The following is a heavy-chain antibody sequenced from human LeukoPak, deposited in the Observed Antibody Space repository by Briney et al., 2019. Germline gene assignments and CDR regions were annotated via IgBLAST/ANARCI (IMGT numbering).Heavy chain of an antibody. CDR1: GGSISSGSYY. CDR2: IYYSGST. J-gene: IGHJ4*02. CDR3: ARQDYYGSGSYSH. D-gene: IGHD3-10*01. V-gene: IGHV4-39*01. Sequence: SQTLSLTCTVSGGSISSGSYYWNWIRQPAGKGLEWIGSIYYSGSTYYNPSLKSRVTISVDTSKNQFSLKLSSVTAADTAVYYCARQDYYGSGSYSHWGQGTLVTVSS.